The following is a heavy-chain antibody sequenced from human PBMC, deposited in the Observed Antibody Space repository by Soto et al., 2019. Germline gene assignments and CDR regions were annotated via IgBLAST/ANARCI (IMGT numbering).Heavy chain of an antibody. V-gene: IGHV4-30-4*01. CDR1: GGSISSGDYY. J-gene: IGHJ5*02. D-gene: IGHD2-2*01. CDR2: IYYSGST. Sequence: PSETLSLTCTVSGGSISSGDYYWSWIRQPPGKGLEWIGYIYYSGSTYYNPSLKSRVTISVDTSKNQFSLKLSSVTAADTAVYYCARDLGCSSTSCYRWSDPRGQGTLVTVSS. CDR3: ARDLGCSSTSCYRWSDP.